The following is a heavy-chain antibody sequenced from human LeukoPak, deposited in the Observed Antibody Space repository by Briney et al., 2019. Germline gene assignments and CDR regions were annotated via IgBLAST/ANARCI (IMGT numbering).Heavy chain of an antibody. CDR1: GYTFTDYY. CDR3: ARDATPYYYDSSGSTH. J-gene: IGHJ4*02. V-gene: IGHV1-18*04. Sequence: ASVKVSCKASGYTFTDYYMHWVRQAPGQGLQWMGWINPDNGNTNYAQKLQGRVTMTTDTSTSTAYMELRSLRSDDTAVYYCARDATPYYYDSSGSTHWGQGTLVTVSS. CDR2: INPDNGNT. D-gene: IGHD3-22*01.